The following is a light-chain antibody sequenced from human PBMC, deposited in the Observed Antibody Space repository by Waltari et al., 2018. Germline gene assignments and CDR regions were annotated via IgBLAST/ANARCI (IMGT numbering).Light chain of an antibody. Sequence: QPVPTQSPSASGHPWQRVTISCSGRSSNIESTHVSWYQQIPGTAPKLLLFRDNMRPSGVPDRFSASKSGTSASLAISGLRSEDEADYYCAAWDNSLSGVLFGGGTKLTVL. J-gene: IGLJ2*01. CDR3: AAWDNSLSGVL. CDR2: RDN. V-gene: IGLV1-47*01. CDR1: SSNIESTH.